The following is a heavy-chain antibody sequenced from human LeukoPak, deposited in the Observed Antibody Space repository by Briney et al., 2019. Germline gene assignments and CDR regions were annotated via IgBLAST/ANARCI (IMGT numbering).Heavy chain of an antibody. D-gene: IGHD3-22*01. Sequence: SETLSLTCTVSGGSISSSSYYWGWIRQPPGKGLEWIGSIYYSGSTYYNPSLKSRVTISLDTPKNQFSLKLSSVTAADTDVYYCARSTWLLDKWGQGTLVTVSS. CDR1: GGSISSSSYY. V-gene: IGHV4-39*07. CDR3: ARSTWLLDK. J-gene: IGHJ4*02. CDR2: IYYSGST.